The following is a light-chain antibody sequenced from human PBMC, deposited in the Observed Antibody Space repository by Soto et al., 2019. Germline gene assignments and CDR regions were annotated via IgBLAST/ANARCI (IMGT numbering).Light chain of an antibody. CDR3: QQYNNWPRT. J-gene: IGKJ1*01. CDR1: QSVSSY. CDR2: GAS. Sequence: EIVLSQYPATLSLSPGERATLSCRASQSVSSYLAWYQHKPGQAPRLLISGASTGATGTPARFSGSGSGTEFTLTISSLQSEDFAVYYCQQYNNWPRTFGQGTMVDI. V-gene: IGKV3-15*01.